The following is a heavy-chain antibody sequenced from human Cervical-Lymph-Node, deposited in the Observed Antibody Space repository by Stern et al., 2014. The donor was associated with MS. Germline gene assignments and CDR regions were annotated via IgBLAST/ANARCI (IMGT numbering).Heavy chain of an antibody. CDR3: ARDCRLRYFDNYGMDV. Sequence: QVQLQESGPGLVKPSQTLSLTCTVSGGSISSGSYYWSWIRQPAGKGLEWIGRIYTRGSTNYDPSLKSRLTISVDASKNQFSLNLRSVPAADTAVYYCARDCRLRYFDNYGMDVWGQGTTVTVSS. CDR2: IYTRGST. V-gene: IGHV4-61*02. J-gene: IGHJ6*02. D-gene: IGHD3-9*01. CDR1: GGSISSGSYY.